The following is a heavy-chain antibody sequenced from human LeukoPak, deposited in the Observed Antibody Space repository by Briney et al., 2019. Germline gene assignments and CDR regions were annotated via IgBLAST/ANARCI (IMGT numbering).Heavy chain of an antibody. CDR2: IYYSGST. CDR1: GGSISSSSYY. J-gene: IGHJ4*02. Sequence: SETLSLTCTVSGGSISSSSYYWGWIRQPPGKGLEWIGSIYYSGSTYYNPSLKSRVTISVDTSKNQFSLKLSSATAADTAVYYCASQPNGGHWGFNDYWGQGTLVTVSS. CDR3: ASQPNGGHWGFNDY. V-gene: IGHV4-39*07. D-gene: IGHD7-27*01.